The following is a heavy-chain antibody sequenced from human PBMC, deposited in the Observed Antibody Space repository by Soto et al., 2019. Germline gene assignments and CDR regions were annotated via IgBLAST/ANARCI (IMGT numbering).Heavy chain of an antibody. CDR1: GFTFSSYA. J-gene: IGHJ4*02. CDR2: ISSSGGST. V-gene: IGHV3-23*01. D-gene: IGHD3-22*01. CDR3: AKYQPMTQPRPYFDY. Sequence: EVQLLESGGDLIQPGGSLRLSCAASGFTFSSYAMSWVRQAPGKGLGWVSAISSSGGSTFYADSVKGRFTISRDNSRNTLYLQMKSLRAEDTAIYYCAKYQPMTQPRPYFDYLGQGTLVTVSS.